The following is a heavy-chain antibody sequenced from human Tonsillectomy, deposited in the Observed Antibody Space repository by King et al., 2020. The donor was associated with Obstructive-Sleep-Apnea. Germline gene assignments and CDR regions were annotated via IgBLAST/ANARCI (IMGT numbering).Heavy chain of an antibody. CDR2: IYHSGST. D-gene: IGHD6-19*01. V-gene: IGHV4-38-2*02. CDR3: ARGAVAGIDY. J-gene: IGHJ4*02. CDR1: GYSISSGYY. Sequence: PLQESGPGLVKPSETLSLTCTVSGYSISSGYYWGWIRQPPGKGLEWIGSIYHSGSTYYNPSLKSRVTISVDTSKNQFSLKLSSVTAADTAVYYCARGAVAGIDYWGQGTLVTVSS.